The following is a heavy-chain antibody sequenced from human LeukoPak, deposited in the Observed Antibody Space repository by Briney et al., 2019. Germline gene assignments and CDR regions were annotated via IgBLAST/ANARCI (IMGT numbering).Heavy chain of an antibody. V-gene: IGHV1-8*01. CDR3: ARGRTYDDAFDI. CDR2: MNPNSGNT. J-gene: IGHJ3*02. D-gene: IGHD1-1*01. Sequence: GASVKVSCKVSGYTLTELSMHWVRQATGQGLEWMGWMNPNSGNTGYAQKFQGRVTMTRNTSISTAYMELSSLRSEDTAVYYCARGRTYDDAFDIWGQGTMVTVSS. CDR1: GYTLTELS.